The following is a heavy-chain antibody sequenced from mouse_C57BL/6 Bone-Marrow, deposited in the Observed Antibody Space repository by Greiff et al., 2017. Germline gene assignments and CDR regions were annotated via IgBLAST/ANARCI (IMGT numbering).Heavy chain of an antibody. V-gene: IGHV1-80*01. CDR2: IYPGDGDT. J-gene: IGHJ3*01. CDR1: GYAFSSYW. CDR3: ARQKSDREFAY. Sequence: QVQLKESGAELVKPGASVKISCKASGYAFSSYWMNWVKQRPGKGLEWIGQIYPGDGDTNYNGKFKGKATLTADKSSSTAYMQLSSLTSEDSAVYFCARQKSDREFAYWGQGTLVTVSA.